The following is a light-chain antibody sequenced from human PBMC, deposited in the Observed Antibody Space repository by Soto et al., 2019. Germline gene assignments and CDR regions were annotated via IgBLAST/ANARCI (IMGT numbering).Light chain of an antibody. J-gene: IGLJ2*01. CDR1: SSDVGGYYY. CDR3: SSYTSSSTLA. Sequence: QSALTQPASVSGSPGQSITISCTGTSSDVGGYYYVSWYQHHPGKAPKLMIYDVNYRPSGVSDRFSGSKSGNTASLTISGLQAEDEADYYCSSYTSSSTLAFGGGTKLTVL. CDR2: DVN. V-gene: IGLV2-14*03.